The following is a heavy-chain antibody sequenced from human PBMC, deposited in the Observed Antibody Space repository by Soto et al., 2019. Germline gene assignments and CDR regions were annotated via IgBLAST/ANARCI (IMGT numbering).Heavy chain of an antibody. CDR1: GFTFSSYA. J-gene: IGHJ4*02. CDR3: AKAGDYSNLHLFDY. V-gene: IGHV3-23*01. Sequence: GGSLRLSCAASGFTFSSYAMSWVRQAPGKGLEWVSAISGSGGSTYYADSVKGRFTISRDNSKNTLSLQMNSLRAEDTALYYCAKAGDYSNLHLFDYRGQRSLVTGSS. D-gene: IGHD6-13*01. CDR2: ISGSGGST.